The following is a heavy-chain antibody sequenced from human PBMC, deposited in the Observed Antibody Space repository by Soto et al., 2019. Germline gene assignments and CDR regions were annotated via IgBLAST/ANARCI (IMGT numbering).Heavy chain of an antibody. J-gene: IGHJ4*02. Sequence: QVHLVQSGAEVRNPGASVKVSCKASGYTFSSYAMHWVRQAPGQRLEWMGWINAGYGNTKSSQKFQDRVTISRDTSASTAYMELTSLRSEDTAVYYCARDTGDGTFDFWGPGTLVTVSS. D-gene: IGHD7-27*01. V-gene: IGHV1-3*01. CDR3: ARDTGDGTFDF. CDR2: INAGYGNT. CDR1: GYTFSSYA.